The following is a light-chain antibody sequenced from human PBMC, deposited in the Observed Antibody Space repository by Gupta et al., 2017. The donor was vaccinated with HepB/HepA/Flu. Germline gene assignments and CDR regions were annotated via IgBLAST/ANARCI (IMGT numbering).Light chain of an antibody. Sequence: DIQMTQSPSSLSASVGDRVTITCRASQGISNYLAWYKQKPGKVPKLLIYAASTWQSGVPSRFSGSGYGTDFTLTISSRQPEDVASYYCQKDNTHSSWTFGQGTKVEIK. CDR3: QKDNTHSSWT. CDR2: AAS. CDR1: QGISNY. V-gene: IGKV1-27*01. J-gene: IGKJ1*01.